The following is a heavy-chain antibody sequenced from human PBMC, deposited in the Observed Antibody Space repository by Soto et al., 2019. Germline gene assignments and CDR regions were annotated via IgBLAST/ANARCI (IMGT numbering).Heavy chain of an antibody. J-gene: IGHJ4*02. CDR1: GFSLSTSGMC. Sequence: SGPTLVNPTQTLTLTCTFSGFSLSTSGMCVSWIRQPPGKALEWLARIDWDDDKYYSTSLKTRLTISKDTSKNQVVLTMTNMDPVDTATYYCTRMTPERGSWYLIDYWGQGTLVTVSS. CDR2: IDWDDDK. D-gene: IGHD6-13*01. CDR3: TRMTPERGSWYLIDY. V-gene: IGHV2-70*11.